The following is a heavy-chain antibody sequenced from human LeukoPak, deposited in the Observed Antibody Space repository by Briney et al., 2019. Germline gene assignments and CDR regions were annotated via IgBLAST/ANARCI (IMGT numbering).Heavy chain of an antibody. CDR3: AKTTAGYSSGRYPGWPVDY. Sequence: GGSLRLPCTASGFTFGSYAMYWVRQAPGKGLGWVSGISGSGGSTFYADSVKGRFTISRDNSENTVYLQMNSLRADDTAVYDCAKTTAGYSSGRYPGWPVDYWGQGTLVTVSS. D-gene: IGHD6-19*01. J-gene: IGHJ4*02. V-gene: IGHV3-23*01. CDR1: GFTFGSYA. CDR2: ISGSGGST.